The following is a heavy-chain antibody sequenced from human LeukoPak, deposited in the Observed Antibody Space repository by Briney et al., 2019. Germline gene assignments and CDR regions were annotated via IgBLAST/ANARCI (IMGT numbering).Heavy chain of an antibody. CDR2: IYSGGST. V-gene: IGHV3-53*01. D-gene: IGHD1-14*01. CDR3: ARSQSGRYYYGMDV. Sequence: GGSLRLSCAASGFTVSSNYMSWVRQAPGKGLEWVSVIYSGGSTYYADSAKGRFTISRDNSKNTLYLQMNSLRAEDTAVYYCARSQSGRYYYGMDVWGQGTTVTVSS. CDR1: GFTVSSNY. J-gene: IGHJ6*02.